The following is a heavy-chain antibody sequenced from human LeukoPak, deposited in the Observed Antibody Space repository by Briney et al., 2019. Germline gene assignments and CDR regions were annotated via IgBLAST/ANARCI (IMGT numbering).Heavy chain of an antibody. D-gene: IGHD3-3*01. CDR1: GDSISSYY. CDR2: IYYSGST. V-gene: IGHV4-59*01. Sequence: SETLSLTCSVSGDSISSYYWNWIRQPPGKGPEWIGYIYYSGSTNYNPSLKSRVTISVDTSKNQFSLKLSSVTAADAAVYYCARASPIFGVVPLDYWGQGTLVTVSS. J-gene: IGHJ4*02. CDR3: ARASPIFGVVPLDY.